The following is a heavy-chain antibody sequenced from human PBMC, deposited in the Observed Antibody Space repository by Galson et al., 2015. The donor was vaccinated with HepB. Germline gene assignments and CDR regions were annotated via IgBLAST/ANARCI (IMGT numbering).Heavy chain of an antibody. Sequence: SLRLSCAASGFTFSSYWMSWVRQAPGKGLEWVSSISSSSSYIYYADSVKGRFTISRDNAKNSLYLQMNSLRAEDTAVYYCARDGGYDSSGYYPNNNHYYYYGMDVWGQGTTVTVSS. V-gene: IGHV3-21*01. J-gene: IGHJ6*02. CDR2: ISSSSSYI. CDR3: ARDGGYDSSGYYPNNNHYYYYGMDV. CDR1: GFTFSSYW. D-gene: IGHD3-22*01.